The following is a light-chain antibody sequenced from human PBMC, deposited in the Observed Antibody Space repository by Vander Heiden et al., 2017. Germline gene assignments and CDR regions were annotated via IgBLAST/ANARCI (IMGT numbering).Light chain of an antibody. Sequence: IQLTQSPPTLSASVGDTVTIACRANESASVWLAWFQQKPGKAPVLLVHQASSLQTGVSSRFSGSGSGTEFTLKITSLKAEDVATYYCLQYNVYPYSFGPGTKLQLK. CDR2: QAS. CDR1: ESASVW. V-gene: IGKV1-5*03. J-gene: IGKJ2*01. CDR3: LQYNVYPYS.